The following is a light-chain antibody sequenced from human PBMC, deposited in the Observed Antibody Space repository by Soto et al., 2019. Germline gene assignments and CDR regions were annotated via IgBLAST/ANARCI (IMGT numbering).Light chain of an antibody. J-gene: IGLJ1*01. CDR3: CSYAGSSTYG. V-gene: IGLV2-23*01. CDR2: EGS. Sequence: QSALTQPASVSGSPGQSITISCTGTSSDVGSYNLVSWYQQHPGKAPKRMIYEGSKRPSGVSNRFSGSKSGNTDSLTISGLQSDDEADYYCCSYAGSSTYGFGTGTKLTVL. CDR1: SSDVGSYNL.